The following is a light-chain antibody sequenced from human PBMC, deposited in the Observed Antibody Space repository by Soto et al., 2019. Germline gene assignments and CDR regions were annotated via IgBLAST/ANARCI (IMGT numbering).Light chain of an antibody. Sequence: DIQMTQSPSTLSSSVGDRVTLTCRASQSISSWLAWYKQKPGKAPKLLIYKASSLESGVPSRFSGSGSGTEFTLTISSLQPDDFATYYCQQYETFSGTFGPGTKVDIK. CDR1: QSISSW. J-gene: IGKJ1*01. CDR2: KAS. CDR3: QQYETFSGT. V-gene: IGKV1-5*03.